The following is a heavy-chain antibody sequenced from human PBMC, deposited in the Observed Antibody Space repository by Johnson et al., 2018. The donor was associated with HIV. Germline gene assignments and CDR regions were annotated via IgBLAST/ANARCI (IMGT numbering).Heavy chain of an antibody. CDR2: ISHDGSNE. CDR3: ARDGGAYCGGDCFSDAFDL. D-gene: IGHD2-21*02. CDR1: GFTFSDYG. V-gene: IGHV3-30*03. J-gene: IGHJ3*01. Sequence: VQLVESGGGVVQPWRSLRLSCAASGFTFSDYGLHWVRQAPGEGLEWVAAISHDGSNEYYADSLKGRFTISRDNSKNTLYLQMDSLRAEDTALYDCARDGGAYCGGDCFSDAFDLWGQGTMVTVSS.